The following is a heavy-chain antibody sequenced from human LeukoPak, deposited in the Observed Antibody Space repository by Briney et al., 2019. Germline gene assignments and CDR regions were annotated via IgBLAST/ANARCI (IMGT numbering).Heavy chain of an antibody. V-gene: IGHV3-30*02. Sequence: SGGSLRLSCAASGFTFSSYGMHWVRQAPGKGLEWVAFIRYDGSNKYYADSVKGRFTISRDNSKNTLYLQMNSLRAEDTAVYYCAKDRAADIYGSGSTFDYCGQGTLVTVSS. D-gene: IGHD3-10*01. CDR2: IRYDGSNK. J-gene: IGHJ4*02. CDR3: AKDRAADIYGSGSTFDY. CDR1: GFTFSSYG.